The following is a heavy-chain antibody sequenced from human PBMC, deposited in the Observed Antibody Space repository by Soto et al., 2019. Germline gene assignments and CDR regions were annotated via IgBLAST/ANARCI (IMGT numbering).Heavy chain of an antibody. D-gene: IGHD6-6*01. Sequence: PGGSLRLSCAVSGLTVSRTQMSWVRQAPGKGLQWVSVIYSAGSTYYANAVKGRFTISRDISENKIFLELNVLTVDETAVYYCARAREPQYSSSNFFDYWGRGTVVTVSS. CDR2: IYSAGST. J-gene: IGHJ4*01. CDR3: ARAREPQYSSSNFFDY. CDR1: GLTVSRTQ. V-gene: IGHV3-53*01.